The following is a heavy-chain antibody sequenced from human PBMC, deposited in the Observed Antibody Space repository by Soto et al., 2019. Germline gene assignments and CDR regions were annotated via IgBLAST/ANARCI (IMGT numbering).Heavy chain of an antibody. Sequence: PSETLSLTCTVSGGSVSSGSFYWNWIRRPPGKGLEWIGYFYDSGSTNYNPSLRSRVTMSVDTSKNQSSLKLSSVTAADTAVYYCAASAPPATNYYYAMDVWGQGTTVTVSS. CDR2: FYDSGST. J-gene: IGHJ6*02. V-gene: IGHV4-61*01. CDR3: AASAPPATNYYYAMDV. D-gene: IGHD5-12*01. CDR1: GGSVSSGSFY.